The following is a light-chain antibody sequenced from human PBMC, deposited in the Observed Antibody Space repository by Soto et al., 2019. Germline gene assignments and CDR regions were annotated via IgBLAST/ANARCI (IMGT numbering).Light chain of an antibody. Sequence: DIQMTQSPSYLPTSVGDRVTITCRASQAISNYVTWYQQKPGKAPRLLIFAASRVQNGIPSRFSGSASGTDFTLTINNVQPEDFATYFCQQTYDVPRTFGQGTTLDI. CDR1: QAISNY. CDR2: AAS. J-gene: IGKJ2*01. V-gene: IGKV1-39*01. CDR3: QQTYDVPRT.